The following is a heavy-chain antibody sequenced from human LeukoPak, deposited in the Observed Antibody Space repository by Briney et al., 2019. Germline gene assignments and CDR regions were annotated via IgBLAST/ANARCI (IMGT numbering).Heavy chain of an antibody. J-gene: IGHJ1*01. CDR3: ARDSSEFRSLIPH. Sequence: SVTVSCKASGGTFSNYAISWVRQAPGQGLEWMGGITLLFGTAKYAQKFQGRVTITADESTSTAYMELSSLRSEDTAVYYCARDSSEFRSLIPHWGQGTLVTVSS. CDR2: ITLLFGTA. D-gene: IGHD2-21*01. CDR1: GGTFSNYA. V-gene: IGHV1-69*13.